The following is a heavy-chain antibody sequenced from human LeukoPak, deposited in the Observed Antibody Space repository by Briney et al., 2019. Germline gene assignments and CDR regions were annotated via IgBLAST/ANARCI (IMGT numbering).Heavy chain of an antibody. D-gene: IGHD3-10*01. Sequence: GRSLRLSCAASGFTFDDYAMHWVRQAPGKGLEWVSGISWNSGSIGYADSVKGRFTISRDNAKNSLYLQMNSLRAEDTALYYCAKDKGDQGYFDLWGRGTLVTVSS. J-gene: IGHJ2*01. CDR3: AKDKGDQGYFDL. V-gene: IGHV3-9*01. CDR2: ISWNSGSI. CDR1: GFTFDDYA.